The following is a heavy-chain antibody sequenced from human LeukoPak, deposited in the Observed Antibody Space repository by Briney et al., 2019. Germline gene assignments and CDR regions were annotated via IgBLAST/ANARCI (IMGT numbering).Heavy chain of an antibody. D-gene: IGHD2-21*02. CDR1: GFTVSSNY. Sequence: GGSLRLSCAASGFTVSSNYMSWVRQAPGKGLEWVSGISGSGGRTYHADSVQGRFTVSRDNFKNTLYLQMDSLRVDDTAIYYCAKGAFVVTPLPIEYFPHWGQGTLVAVS. CDR2: ISGSGGRT. V-gene: IGHV3-23*01. CDR3: AKGAFVVTPLPIEYFPH. J-gene: IGHJ1*01.